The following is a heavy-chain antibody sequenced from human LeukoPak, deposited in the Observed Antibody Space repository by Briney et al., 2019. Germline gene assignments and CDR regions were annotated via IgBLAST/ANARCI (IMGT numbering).Heavy chain of an antibody. Sequence: GGSLRLSCAASGFTFSSYAMSWVRQAPGKGLEWVSTISGSGGSTNYADSVKGRFTISRDNSKNTLYLQMNSLRAENTAVYFCAKGSTAARPYHFDYWGQGPLVTVSS. CDR2: ISGSGGST. J-gene: IGHJ4*02. CDR3: AKGSTAARPYHFDY. V-gene: IGHV3-23*01. CDR1: GFTFSSYA. D-gene: IGHD6-6*01.